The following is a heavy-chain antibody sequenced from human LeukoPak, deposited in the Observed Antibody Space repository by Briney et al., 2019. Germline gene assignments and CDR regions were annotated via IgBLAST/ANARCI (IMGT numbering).Heavy chain of an antibody. CDR2: INPSGGST. D-gene: IGHD2-2*01. CDR1: GYTFTSYY. Sequence: GASVKVSCKASGYTFTSYYMHWVRQAPGQGLEWMGIINPSGGSTSYAQKFQGRVTMTRDTSTSTVYMELSSLRSEDTAVYYCARDMLDCSSTSCPHDAFDIWGQGTMVTVSS. V-gene: IGHV1-46*01. J-gene: IGHJ3*02. CDR3: ARDMLDCSSTSCPHDAFDI.